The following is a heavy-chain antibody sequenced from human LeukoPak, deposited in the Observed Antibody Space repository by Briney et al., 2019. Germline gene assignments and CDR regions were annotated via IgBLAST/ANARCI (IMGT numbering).Heavy chain of an antibody. J-gene: IGHJ6*03. V-gene: IGHV1-69*05. D-gene: IGHD3-22*01. CDR3: ARTSFGNYYDSSGYPHYYYYYMDV. CDR1: GGTFSSYA. Sequence: SVNVSCKASGGTFSSYAISWLRQAPGQRLEWMGGIIPIFGTANYAQKFQGRVTITTDESTSTAYMELSSLRSEDTAVYYCARTSFGNYYDSSGYPHYYYYYMDVWGKGTTVTVSS. CDR2: IIPIFGTA.